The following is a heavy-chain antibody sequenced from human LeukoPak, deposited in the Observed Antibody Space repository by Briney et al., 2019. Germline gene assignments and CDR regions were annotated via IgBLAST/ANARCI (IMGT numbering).Heavy chain of an antibody. CDR3: AGAASRVTSPDY. CDR2: INTDGNTT. D-gene: IGHD4-23*01. Sequence: PGGSLGLSCAASRFTFSSYWMHWVRQAPGKGLVWVSRINTDGNTTTYADSVKGRFTISRDNAKNTLYLQMNSLRAEDTAVYYCAGAASRVTSPDYWGQGTLVTVSS. V-gene: IGHV3-74*01. J-gene: IGHJ4*02. CDR1: RFTFSSYW.